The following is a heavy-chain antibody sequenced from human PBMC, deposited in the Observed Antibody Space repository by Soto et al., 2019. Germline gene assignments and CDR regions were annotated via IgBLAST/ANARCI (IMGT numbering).Heavy chain of an antibody. Sequence: SETLALTCTVSGGSISSSSYYWGWIRQPPGKGLEWIGSIYYSGSTYYNPSLKSRVTISVDTSKNQFSLKLSSVTAADTAVYYCARRGSGSYSDYWGQGTLVTVSS. CDR1: GGSISSSSYY. V-gene: IGHV4-39*01. D-gene: IGHD3-10*01. J-gene: IGHJ4*02. CDR2: IYYSGST. CDR3: ARRGSGSYSDY.